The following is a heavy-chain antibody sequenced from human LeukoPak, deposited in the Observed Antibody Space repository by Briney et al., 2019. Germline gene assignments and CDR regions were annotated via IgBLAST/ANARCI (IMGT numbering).Heavy chain of an antibody. V-gene: IGHV3-7*04. CDR2: IKQDGSEK. J-gene: IGHJ6*03. Sequence: GGSLRLSCAASGFTFSSYWMSWVRQAPGKGLEWVANIKQDGSEKYYVDSVKGRFTISRDNAKNSLYLQMNSLRAEDTAVYYCARAGDSSGYYPYYYYYYMDVWGKGTTVTISS. CDR1: GFTFSSYW. CDR3: ARAGDSSGYYPYYYYYYMDV. D-gene: IGHD3-22*01.